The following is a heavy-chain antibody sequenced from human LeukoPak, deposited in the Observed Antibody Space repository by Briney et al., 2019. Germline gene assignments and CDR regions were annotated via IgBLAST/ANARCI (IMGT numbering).Heavy chain of an antibody. V-gene: IGHV4-34*01. Sequence: SETLSLTCAVYSESFSGYYWSWIRQPPGKGLEWIGEINHSGSTNYNPSLKSRVTISVDTSKNQFSLKLSSVTAADTAVYYCARGRRSRNWFDPWGQGTLVTVSS. CDR3: ARGRRSRNWFDP. D-gene: IGHD1-26*01. CDR2: INHSGST. J-gene: IGHJ5*02. CDR1: SESFSGYY.